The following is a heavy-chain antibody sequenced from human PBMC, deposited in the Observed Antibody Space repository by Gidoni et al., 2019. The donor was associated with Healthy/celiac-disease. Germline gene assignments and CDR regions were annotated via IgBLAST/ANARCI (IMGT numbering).Heavy chain of an antibody. Sequence: QVQLQESGPGLVKPSETLSLTCTVAGGSISSYYWRWIRQPPGKGREWLECIYYSGSTNYTPSHENRVTISVDTSKNQFSLKLSSVTATDTAVYYCARGGMIVVADAFDYWGQGTLVTVSS. J-gene: IGHJ4*02. CDR1: GGSISSYY. D-gene: IGHD3-22*01. CDR3: ARGGMIVVADAFDY. CDR2: IYYSGST. V-gene: IGHV4-59*01.